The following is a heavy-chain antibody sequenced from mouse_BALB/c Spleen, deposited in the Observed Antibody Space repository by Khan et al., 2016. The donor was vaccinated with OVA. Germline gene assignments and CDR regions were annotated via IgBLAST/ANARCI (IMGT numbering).Heavy chain of an antibody. V-gene: IGHV3-2*02. J-gene: IGHJ2*01. Sequence: VQLKQSGPGLEKPSQSLSLTCTVTGYSITTGYGWNWIRQFPGNKLEWMCYISYSGSTNYNPSLKSRFSITRETSKNQFFLQLNSVTTEDTATYYCAGTATIKYWGQGTTLTVSS. D-gene: IGHD1-2*01. CDR1: GYSITTGYG. CDR2: ISYSGST. CDR3: AGTATIKY.